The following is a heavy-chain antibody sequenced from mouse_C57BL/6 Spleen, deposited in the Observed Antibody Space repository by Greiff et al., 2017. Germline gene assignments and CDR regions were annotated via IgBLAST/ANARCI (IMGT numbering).Heavy chain of an antibody. J-gene: IGHJ1*03. V-gene: IGHV1-47*01. Sequence: QVQLQQSGAELVRPGASVKMSCKASGYTFTTYPIEWMKQNHGKSLEWIGNLYPYNDDTKYNEKFKGKATLTVEKSSSTAYLELSRLTSDDSAVXYCAGGWITRCYFDVWGTGTTVTVSS. CDR1: GYTFTTYP. D-gene: IGHD2-4*01. CDR2: LYPYNDDT. CDR3: AGGWITRCYFDV.